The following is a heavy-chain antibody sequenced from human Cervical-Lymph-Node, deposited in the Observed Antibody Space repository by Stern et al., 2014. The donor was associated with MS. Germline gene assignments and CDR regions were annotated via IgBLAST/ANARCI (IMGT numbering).Heavy chain of an antibody. J-gene: IGHJ5*02. CDR3: AREVLVGATIWFDP. CDR2: IYYSGST. Sequence: QLQLQESGPGLVKPSETLSLTCTVSGGSISSYYWSWIRQPPGKGLEWIGYIYYSGSTNYNPSLKSRVTISVDTSKNQFSLKLSSVTAADTAVYYCAREVLVGATIWFDPWGQGTLVTVSS. CDR1: GGSISSYY. V-gene: IGHV4-59*01. D-gene: IGHD1-26*01.